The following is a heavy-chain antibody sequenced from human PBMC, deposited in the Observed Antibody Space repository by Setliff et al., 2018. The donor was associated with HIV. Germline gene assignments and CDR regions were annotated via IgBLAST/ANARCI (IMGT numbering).Heavy chain of an antibody. D-gene: IGHD2-8*02. CDR3: ARLVVLVPGHMEYYDY. Sequence: PGGSLRLSCIASGFTFSSYWMTWVRQAPGKGPECVANIKEDGSEKYYLGSVRGRFTISRDNAKNLVYLQMSSLRAEDTAVYYCARLVVLVPGHMEYYDYWGQGSLVTSPQ. CDR1: GFTFSSYW. V-gene: IGHV3-7*01. J-gene: IGHJ4*02. CDR2: IKEDGSEK.